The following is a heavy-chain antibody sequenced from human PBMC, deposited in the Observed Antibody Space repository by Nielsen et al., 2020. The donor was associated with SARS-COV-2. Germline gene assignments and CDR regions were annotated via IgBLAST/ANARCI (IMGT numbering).Heavy chain of an antibody. Sequence: SETLSLTCTVSGGSISSGGYYWSWIRQHPGKGLEWIGYIYYSGSTYYNPSLKSRVTISVDTSKNQFSLKLSSVTAADTAVYYCARELYYYDSSGSRRLGAFDIWGQGTMVTVSS. CDR1: GGSISSGGYY. D-gene: IGHD3-22*01. V-gene: IGHV4-31*03. CDR2: IYYSGST. CDR3: ARELYYYDSSGSRRLGAFDI. J-gene: IGHJ3*02.